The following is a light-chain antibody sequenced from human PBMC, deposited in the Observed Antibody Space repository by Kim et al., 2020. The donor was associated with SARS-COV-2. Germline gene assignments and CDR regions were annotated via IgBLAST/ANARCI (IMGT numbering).Light chain of an antibody. CDR1: QDISSW. J-gene: IGKJ4*01. CDR2: EAS. V-gene: IGKV1D-12*01. Sequence: DIQMTQSPSSVSASVGDRVTITCRASQDISSWLGWYQQKPGKAPKVLIYEASNLQSGVPSRFSGSGSGTDFTLTINSLQTEDFATYYCQQTHSFPLTFGGGTKLEI. CDR3: QQTHSFPLT.